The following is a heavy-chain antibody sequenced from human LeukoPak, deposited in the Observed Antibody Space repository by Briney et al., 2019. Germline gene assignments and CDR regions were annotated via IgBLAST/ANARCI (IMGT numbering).Heavy chain of an antibody. CDR2: ISSSSSYT. CDR1: GFTFSDYY. D-gene: IGHD6-13*01. Sequence: GGSLRHSCAASGFTFSDYYMSWIRQAPGKGLEWVSYISSSSSYTNYADSVKGRFTISRDNAKNSLYLQMNSLRAEDTAVYYCARLYSSSWDWFDPWGQGTLVTVSS. CDR3: ARLYSSSWDWFDP. V-gene: IGHV3-11*06. J-gene: IGHJ5*02.